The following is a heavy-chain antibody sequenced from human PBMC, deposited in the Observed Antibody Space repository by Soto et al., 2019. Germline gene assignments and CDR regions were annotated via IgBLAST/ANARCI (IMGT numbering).Heavy chain of an antibody. V-gene: IGHV4-31*03. CDR2: IYYSGST. D-gene: IGHD6-13*01. Sequence: QVQLQESGPGLVKPSQTLSLTCTVSGGSISSGGYYWSWIRQHPGKGLEWIGYIYYSGSTYYNPSLKIRVTMSVETSKNQFALKLSSVTAADTAVYYCARRIAAAGTQNWFDPWGQGTLVTVSS. CDR1: GGSISSGGYY. J-gene: IGHJ5*02. CDR3: ARRIAAAGTQNWFDP.